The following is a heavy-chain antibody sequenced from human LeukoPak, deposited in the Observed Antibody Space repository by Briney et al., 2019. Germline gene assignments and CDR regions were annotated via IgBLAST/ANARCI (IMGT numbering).Heavy chain of an antibody. J-gene: IGHJ4*02. V-gene: IGHV3-23*01. CDR1: GFTFSSYW. D-gene: IGHD2-2*01. Sequence: LSGGSLRLSCAASGFTFSSYWMSWVRQAPGKGLEFVSGISGSGGSTYHADSVKGRFTISRDNSKNTLYVQMNSLRAEDTAVYYCARGQYQLEYWGQGTLVTVSS. CDR3: ARGQYQLEY. CDR2: ISGSGGST.